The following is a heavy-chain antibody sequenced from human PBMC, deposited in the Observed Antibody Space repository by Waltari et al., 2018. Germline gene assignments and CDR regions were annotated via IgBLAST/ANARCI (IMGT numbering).Heavy chain of an antibody. D-gene: IGHD3-22*01. CDR1: GCSIIRDHSS. Sequence: QMPLQESGPGLVKPSQTLSLTCIVSGCSIIRDHSSRNRIRQRPGKGLEWIGYIYESGTTYYNPSVKSRVTISLDTSKNQFSLNLSAVTAADTAVYYCARGLNYYDRSGYYGCDYYDYWGQGTLVTVSS. CDR3: ARGLNYYDRSGYYGCDYYDY. V-gene: IGHV4-30-4*01. J-gene: IGHJ4*02. CDR2: IYESGTT.